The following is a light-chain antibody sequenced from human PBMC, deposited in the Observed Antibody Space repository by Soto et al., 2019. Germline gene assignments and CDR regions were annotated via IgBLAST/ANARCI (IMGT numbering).Light chain of an antibody. J-gene: IGKJ4*01. CDR1: QGIAFY. CDR3: QQYGSSPPALT. V-gene: IGKV1-27*01. Sequence: DVQMTQSPSSLSASVGDTVTITCRASQGIAFYLAWFQQRPGKAPNLLISAASNLQSGVPSRFSGSGSGTDFTLTISSLQPEDVATYYCQQYGSSPPALTFGGGTKVEIK. CDR2: AAS.